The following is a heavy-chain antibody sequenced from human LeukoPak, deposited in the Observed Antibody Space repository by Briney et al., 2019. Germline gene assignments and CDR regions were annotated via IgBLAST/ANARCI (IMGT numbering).Heavy chain of an antibody. CDR2: INPNSGGT. CDR3: ARTPRHNIAAAGDY. V-gene: IGHV1-2*02. CDR1: GYTFTGYY. D-gene: IGHD6-13*01. J-gene: IGHJ4*02. Sequence: ASVKVSCKASGYTFTGYYMHWVRQAPGQGLEWMGWINPNSGGTNYAQKFLGRVTMTRDTSISTAYMELSRLRSDDTAVYCCARTPRHNIAAAGDYWGQGTLVTVSS.